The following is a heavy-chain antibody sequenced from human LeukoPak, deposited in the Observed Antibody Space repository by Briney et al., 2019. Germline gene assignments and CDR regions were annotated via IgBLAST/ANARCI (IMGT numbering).Heavy chain of an antibody. J-gene: IGHJ3*02. CDR3: ARDRVRSIVVVPPDAFDI. V-gene: IGHV1-18*01. Sequence: ASVKVSCKASGYTFTSYGISWVRQAPGQGLEWMGWISAYNGNTNYAQKLQGRVTMTTDTSTSTAYMELRSLRSDDTAVYYCARDRVRSIVVVPPDAFDIWGQGTMVTVSS. D-gene: IGHD3-22*01. CDR2: ISAYNGNT. CDR1: GYTFTSYG.